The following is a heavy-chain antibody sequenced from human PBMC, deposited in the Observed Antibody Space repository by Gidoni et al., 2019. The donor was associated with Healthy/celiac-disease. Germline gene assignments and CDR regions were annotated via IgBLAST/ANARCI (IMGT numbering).Heavy chain of an antibody. D-gene: IGHD7-27*01. CDR2: VIPILDIA. J-gene: IGHJ4*02. CDR3: AMGTRWVDY. Sequence: QVQLVQSGAEVKKPGSSVKVPCKASGGTFSSYTLSWVRQAPGQGLEWMGRVIPILDIANYAQKFQGRVTITADKSTSTAYMELSSLRSEDTAVYYCAMGTRWVDYWGQGTLVTVSS. V-gene: IGHV1-69*02. CDR1: GGTFSSYT.